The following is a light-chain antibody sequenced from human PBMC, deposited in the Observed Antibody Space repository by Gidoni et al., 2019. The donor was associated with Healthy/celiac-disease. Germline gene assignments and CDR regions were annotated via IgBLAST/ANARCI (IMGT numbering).Light chain of an antibody. V-gene: IGLV2-14*01. CDR2: EVS. CDR1: SSDVGGYNY. Sequence: QSALTQPASVSGSPGQSITISCTGTSSDVGGYNYVSWYQQHPGKAPQLMISEVSNRPSGVSNRFSGSKSGNTASLTISGLQAEDEADYYCSSYTSSSVVFGGGTKLTVL. CDR3: SSYTSSSVV. J-gene: IGLJ2*01.